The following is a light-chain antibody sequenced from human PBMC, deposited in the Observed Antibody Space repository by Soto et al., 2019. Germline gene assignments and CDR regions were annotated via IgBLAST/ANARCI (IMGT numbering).Light chain of an antibody. CDR2: GSS. V-gene: IGKV1-39*01. CDR1: QNIAAY. CDR3: QQTYITPYP. J-gene: IGKJ2*01. Sequence: DIQMTQSPSSLSVSVGDRVSIHCRASQNIAAYLNWYQQRPGKAPRLLIYGSSDLQSGVPSTFSGSGSGTDFTLTISSLQADDFATYYCQQTYITPYPFGQGTKLQIK.